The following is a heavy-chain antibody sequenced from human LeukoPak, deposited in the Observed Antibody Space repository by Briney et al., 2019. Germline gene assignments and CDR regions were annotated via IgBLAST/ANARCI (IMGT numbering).Heavy chain of an antibody. Sequence: GASVKVSCKASGYTLTGYYMHWVRQAPGQGLEWMGWITPNSGVTKYAQKIQGRVTMTRGTSISTAYMELSRLRSDGTAVYYWARAEGARRFWLFDYWGKVTLVTVST. CDR3: ARAEGARRFWLFDY. V-gene: IGHV1-2*02. CDR1: GYTLTGYY. J-gene: IGHJ4*02. CDR2: ITPNSGVT. D-gene: IGHD3-3*01.